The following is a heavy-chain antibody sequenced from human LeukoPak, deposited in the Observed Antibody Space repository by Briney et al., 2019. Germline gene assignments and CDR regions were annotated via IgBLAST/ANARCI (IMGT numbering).Heavy chain of an antibody. J-gene: IGHJ4*02. CDR1: GGSISSYY. CDR3: ARDKFGELNYFDD. D-gene: IGHD3-10*01. Sequence: SETLSLTCTVSGGSISSYYWSWIRQPPGKGLEWIGYIYYSGSTNYNPSLKSRVTISVDTSKNQFSLKLSSVTAADTAVYYCARDKFGELNYFDDWGQGTLVTVSS. CDR2: IYYSGST. V-gene: IGHV4-59*01.